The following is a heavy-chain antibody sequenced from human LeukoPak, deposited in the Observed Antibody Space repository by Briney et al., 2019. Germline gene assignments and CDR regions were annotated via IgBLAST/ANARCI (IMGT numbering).Heavy chain of an antibody. D-gene: IGHD6-6*01. CDR2: ISESGDVT. Sequence: GGSLRLSCVVSGFTFSSYPMSWVRQAPGKGLEWVSVISESGDVTHYADSMKGRFTISRDNTKNTLNPQMNSLRDEDTAIYYCARDSSHYLGSSDYWGQGTLVTVSS. V-gene: IGHV3-23*01. J-gene: IGHJ4*02. CDR1: GFTFSSYP. CDR3: ARDSSHYLGSSDY.